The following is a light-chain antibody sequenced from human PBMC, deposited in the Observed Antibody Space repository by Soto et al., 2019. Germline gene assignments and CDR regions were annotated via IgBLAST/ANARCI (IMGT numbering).Light chain of an antibody. Sequence: EIVLTQSPGTLSLSPGERATLSCRASQSVSSSYLAWYQQKPGQAPRLLIYGASSRATGIPDRFSGSGSGTDFTLTINRLEPEDFAVFYCHCQQYGSSPGTFGQGTRVESK. CDR3: QQYGSSPGT. V-gene: IGKV3-20*01. CDR2: GAS. J-gene: IGKJ1*01. CDR1: QSVSSSY.